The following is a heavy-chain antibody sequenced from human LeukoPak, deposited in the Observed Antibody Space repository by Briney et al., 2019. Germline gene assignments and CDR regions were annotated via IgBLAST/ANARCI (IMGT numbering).Heavy chain of an antibody. V-gene: IGHV5-51*01. J-gene: IGHJ6*03. CDR1: GYSFTSYW. CDR3: ARSGLRYCSSTSCYRGRYMDV. D-gene: IGHD2-2*02. CDR2: IYPGDSDT. Sequence: GESLKISCKGSGYSFTSYWIGWVRQMPGKGLEWMGIIYPGDSDTRYSPSFQGQVTISADKSISTAYLQWSSLKASDTAMYYCARSGLRYCSSTSCYRGRYMDVWGKGTTVTVSS.